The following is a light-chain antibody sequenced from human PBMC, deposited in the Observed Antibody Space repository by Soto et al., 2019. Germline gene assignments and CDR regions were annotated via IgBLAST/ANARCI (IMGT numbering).Light chain of an antibody. CDR3: QQRSN. CDR1: QSVSSY. J-gene: IGKJ4*01. V-gene: IGKV3-11*01. CDR2: DAS. Sequence: EIVLTQSPATLSCSPGERATLSCRASQSVSSYLAWYQQKPGQAPRLLIYDASNRATGIPARFSGSGSGTDFTLTISSLEPEDFAVYYCQQRSNFGGGTKVEIK.